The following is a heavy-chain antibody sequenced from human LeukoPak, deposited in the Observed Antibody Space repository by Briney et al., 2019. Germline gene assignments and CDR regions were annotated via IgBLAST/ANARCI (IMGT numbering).Heavy chain of an antibody. D-gene: IGHD3-3*01. Sequence: PGGSLRLSCAASGFTVSSNYMNWVRQAPGKGLEWVSIIYSGGTTYYADSVRGRFTISRDNAKSSLYLQMNSLRNEDMAFYFCAKGYTFHGVAHDSGYFDYWGQGTLVTVSS. CDR3: AKGYTFHGVAHDSGYFDY. CDR2: IYSGGTT. V-gene: IGHV3-53*05. CDR1: GFTVSSNY. J-gene: IGHJ4*02.